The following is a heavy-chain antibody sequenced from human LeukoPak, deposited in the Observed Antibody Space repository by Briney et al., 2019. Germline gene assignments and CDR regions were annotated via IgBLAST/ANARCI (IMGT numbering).Heavy chain of an antibody. CDR3: AREDPSLGYSSSWYSFGYMDV. V-gene: IGHV3-48*01. J-gene: IGHJ6*03. CDR1: GFTFSSYS. D-gene: IGHD6-13*01. CDR2: ISSSSSTI. Sequence: PGGSLRLSCAASGFTFSSYSMNWVRQAPGKGLEWVSYISSSSSTIYYADSVKGRFTISRDNAKNSLYLQMNSLRAEDAAVYYCAREDPSLGYSSSWYSFGYMDVWGKGTTVTVSS.